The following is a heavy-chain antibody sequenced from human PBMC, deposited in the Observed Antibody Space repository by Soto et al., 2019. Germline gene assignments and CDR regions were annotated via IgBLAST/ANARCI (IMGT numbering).Heavy chain of an antibody. Sequence: GALRLSCAASGFTFSSYSMNWVRQAPGKGLEWVSSISSSSSYIYYADSVKGRFTISRDNAKNSLYLQMNSLRAEDTAVYYCAREAPTTVTTGDFDYWGQGTLVTVSS. D-gene: IGHD4-17*01. CDR1: GFTFSSYS. J-gene: IGHJ4*02. V-gene: IGHV3-21*01. CDR2: ISSSSSYI. CDR3: AREAPTTVTTGDFDY.